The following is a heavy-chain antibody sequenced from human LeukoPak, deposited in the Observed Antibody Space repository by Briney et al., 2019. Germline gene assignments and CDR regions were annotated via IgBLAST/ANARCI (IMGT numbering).Heavy chain of an antibody. Sequence: GGSLRLSCAASGFTFSSYGMHWVRQAPGKGLEWVAFIRYDGSNKYYADSVKGRFTISRDNSKNTLSLQMNSLRAEDTALYYCAKARGISAPTGYYYYMDVWTGGTTVTVSS. CDR3: AKARGISAPTGYYYYMDV. V-gene: IGHV3-30*02. J-gene: IGHJ6*03. CDR2: IRYDGSNK. CDR1: GFTFSSYG. D-gene: IGHD6-6*01.